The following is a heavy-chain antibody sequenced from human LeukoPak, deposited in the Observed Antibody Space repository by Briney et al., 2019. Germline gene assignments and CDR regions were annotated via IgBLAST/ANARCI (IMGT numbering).Heavy chain of an antibody. V-gene: IGHV4-59*08. J-gene: IGHJ4*02. CDR2: IYYSGST. CDR3: ARSEKGGSYSGPYYFDY. D-gene: IGHD1-26*01. Sequence: SETLSLTCTVSGGSISSYYWSWIRQPPGKGLEWIGYIYYSGSTNYNPSLKSRVTISVDTSKNQFSLKLSSVTAADTAVYYCARSEKGGSYSGPYYFDYWGQGTLVTVSS. CDR1: GGSISSYY.